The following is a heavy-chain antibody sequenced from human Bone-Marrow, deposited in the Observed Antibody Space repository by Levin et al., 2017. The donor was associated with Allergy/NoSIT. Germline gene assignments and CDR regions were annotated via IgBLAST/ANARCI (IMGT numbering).Heavy chain of an antibody. CDR3: TREGASRNGYNVDY. CDR2: ISYDGGNK. J-gene: IGHJ4*02. Sequence: GESLKISCVTSGFTFSSYGMHWVRQAPGKGLEWVAVISYDGGNKYYADSVKGRFTISRDNSRDTLYLHMNSLRPEDTAFYYCTREGASRNGYNVDYWGQGSLVTVSS. D-gene: IGHD5-24*01. CDR1: GFTFSSYG. V-gene: IGHV3-30*03.